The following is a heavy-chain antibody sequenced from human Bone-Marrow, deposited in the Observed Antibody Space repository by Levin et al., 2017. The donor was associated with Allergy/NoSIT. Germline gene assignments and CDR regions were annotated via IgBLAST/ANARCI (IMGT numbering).Heavy chain of an antibody. CDR2: IYSGGST. D-gene: IGHD6-6*01. Sequence: GESLKISCAASGFTVSSNYMSWVRQAPGKGLEWVSVIYSGGSTYYADSVKGRFTISRDNSKNTLYLQMNSLRAEDTAVYYCARDRQHAARCIGGYYYGMDVWGQGTTVTVSS. CDR3: ARDRQHAARCIGGYYYGMDV. V-gene: IGHV3-66*01. CDR1: GFTVSSNY. J-gene: IGHJ6*02.